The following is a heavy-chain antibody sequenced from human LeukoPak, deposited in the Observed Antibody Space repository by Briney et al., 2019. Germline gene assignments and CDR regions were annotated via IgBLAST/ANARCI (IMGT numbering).Heavy chain of an antibody. Sequence: GGSLRLSCAASGFTFSSYAMSWVRQAPGKGLEWVSAISGSGGSTYYADSVKGRFTISRDNSKNTLYLQMNSLRAEDTAVYYCAKEGAKYCSSTSCPVDYWGQGTLVTVSS. D-gene: IGHD2-2*01. CDR1: GFTFSSYA. V-gene: IGHV3-23*01. CDR3: AKEGAKYCSSTSCPVDY. J-gene: IGHJ4*02. CDR2: ISGSGGST.